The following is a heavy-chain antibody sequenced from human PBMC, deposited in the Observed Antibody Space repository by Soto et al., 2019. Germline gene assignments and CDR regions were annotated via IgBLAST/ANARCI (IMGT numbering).Heavy chain of an antibody. V-gene: IGHV4-34*01. Sequence: QVQLQQWGAGLLKPSETLSLTCAVYGGSFNDYFWTWIRQPPGKGLEWIGEISHSATTHYNPSLKSRVTLSVDTSKNQFSLSLRFVTAADTGVYFCARQPVSATGKYYFYHCGMDVWGQGTTVSVSS. D-gene: IGHD3-9*01. CDR3: ARQPVSATGKYYFYHCGMDV. CDR1: GGSFNDYF. J-gene: IGHJ6*02. CDR2: ISHSATT.